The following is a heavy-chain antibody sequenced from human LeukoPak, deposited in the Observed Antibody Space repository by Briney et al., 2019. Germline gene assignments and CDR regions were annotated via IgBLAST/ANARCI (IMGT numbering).Heavy chain of an antibody. Sequence: GGSLKLSCAASGFTFSGCAMHWVRQASGKGLEWVGRIRSKANSYATAYAASVKGRFTISRDDSKNTAYLQMNSLKTEDTAVYYCTRRNVDTAVFDYWGQGTLVTVSS. D-gene: IGHD5-18*01. CDR3: TRRNVDTAVFDY. CDR2: IRSKANSYAT. CDR1: GFTFSGCA. J-gene: IGHJ4*02. V-gene: IGHV3-73*01.